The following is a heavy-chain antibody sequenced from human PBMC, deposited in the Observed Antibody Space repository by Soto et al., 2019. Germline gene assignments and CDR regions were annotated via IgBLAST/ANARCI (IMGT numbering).Heavy chain of an antibody. CDR3: TTGSVEGV. CDR2: IKTNTEGGTT. CDR1: GLTISNAW. J-gene: IGHJ6*02. D-gene: IGHD2-15*01. V-gene: IGHV3-15*07. Sequence: PGGSLRLSCAASGLTISNAWMNWVRQAPGKGLEWVGRIKTNTEGGTTDYAAAVKGRFTVSRDDSKNTLYLQMSSLKTEDTAVYYCTTGSVEGVWGQGTTVTVSS.